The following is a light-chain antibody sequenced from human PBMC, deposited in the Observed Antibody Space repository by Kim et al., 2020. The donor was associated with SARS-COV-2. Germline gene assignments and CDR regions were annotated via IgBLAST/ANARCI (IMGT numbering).Light chain of an antibody. CDR2: KAS. CDR3: QQYNSYSLT. J-gene: IGKJ3*01. CDR1: QSISSW. V-gene: IGKV1-5*03. Sequence: DIQMTQSPSTLSASVGDRVTITCRASQSISSWLAWYQHKPGKAPKLLIYKASSLESGVPSRFSGSGSGTEFTLTISSLQPDDFATYYCQQYNSYSLTFGPGTKVDIK.